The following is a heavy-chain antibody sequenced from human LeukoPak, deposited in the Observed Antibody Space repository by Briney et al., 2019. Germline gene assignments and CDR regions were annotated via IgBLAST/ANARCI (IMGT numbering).Heavy chain of an antibody. CDR3: AKKYGVTVYGSGLNYFDY. Sequence: GTSLRLSCAASGFTFSSYAMSWVRQAPGKSLEWVSGIGGSGSRTYYADSVKGRFTISRDNSKNTLYLQMNSLRAEDTAIYYCAKKYGVTVYGSGLNYFDYWGQGTLVTVSS. D-gene: IGHD6-19*01. J-gene: IGHJ4*02. CDR2: IGGSGSRT. V-gene: IGHV3-23*01. CDR1: GFTFSSYA.